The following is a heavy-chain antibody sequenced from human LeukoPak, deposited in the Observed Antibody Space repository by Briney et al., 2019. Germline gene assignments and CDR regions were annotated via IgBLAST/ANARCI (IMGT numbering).Heavy chain of an antibody. J-gene: IGHJ4*02. V-gene: IGHV3-7*05. CDR1: GFTFSSYW. D-gene: IGHD6-19*01. CDR2: IKQDGSEK. CDR3: ARLYSSGWYDY. Sequence: GGSLRLSCAVSGFTFSSYWMSWVRQAPGKGLEWVASIKQDGSEKYYVDSVKGRFTISRDNAKNSLYLQMNSLRAEDTAVYYCARLYSSGWYDYWGQGTLVTVSS.